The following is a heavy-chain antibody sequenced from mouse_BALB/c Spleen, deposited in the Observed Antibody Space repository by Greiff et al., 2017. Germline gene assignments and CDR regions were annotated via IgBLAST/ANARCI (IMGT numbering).Heavy chain of an antibody. CDR3: ARASYGNPFAY. CDR1: GFSLTSYG. Sequence: VQLQQSGPGLVQPSQSLSITCTVSGFSLTSYGVNWVRQPPGKGLEWLGMIWGDGSTDYNSALKSRLSISKDNSKSQVFLKMNSLQTDDTARYYCARASYGNPFAYWGQGTLVTVSA. CDR2: IWGDGST. V-gene: IGHV2-6-7*01. D-gene: IGHD2-1*01. J-gene: IGHJ3*01.